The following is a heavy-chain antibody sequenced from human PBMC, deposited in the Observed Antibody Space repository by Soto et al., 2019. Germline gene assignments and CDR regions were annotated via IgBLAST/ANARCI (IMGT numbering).Heavy chain of an antibody. V-gene: IGHV4-34*01. D-gene: IGHD3-3*01. J-gene: IGHJ4*02. CDR3: ARKDKYYDFWSGP. Sequence: SETLSLTCAVYGGSFSGYYWSWIRQPPGRGLEWIGEINHSGSTNYNPSLKSRVTISVDTSKNQFSLKLSSVTAADTAVYYCARKDKYYDFWSGPWGQGTLVTVSS. CDR2: INHSGST. CDR1: GGSFSGYY.